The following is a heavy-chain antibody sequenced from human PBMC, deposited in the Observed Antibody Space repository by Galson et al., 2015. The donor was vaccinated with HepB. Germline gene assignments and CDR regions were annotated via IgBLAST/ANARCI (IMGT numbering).Heavy chain of an antibody. CDR3: ARDARGGSGGYYYYYMDV. Sequence: SLRLSCAASGFTFSSYSMNWVRQAPGKGLEWVSYTSSSSSTIYYADSVKGRFTISRDNAKNSLYLQMNSLRDEDTAVYYCARDARGGSGGYYYYYMDVWGKGTTVTVSS. CDR1: GFTFSSYS. CDR2: TSSSSSTI. J-gene: IGHJ6*03. D-gene: IGHD3-10*01. V-gene: IGHV3-48*02.